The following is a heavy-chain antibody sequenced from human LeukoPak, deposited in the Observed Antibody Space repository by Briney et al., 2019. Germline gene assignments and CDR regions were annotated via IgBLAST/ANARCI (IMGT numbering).Heavy chain of an antibody. CDR1: GFTFSSYG. Sequence: PGGSLRLSCAASGFTFSSYGMSWVRQAPGKGLEWVAVISYDGSNKYYADSVKGRFTISRDNSKNTLYLQMNSLRAEDTAVYYCARGHDYGEYYFDYWGQGTLVTVSS. CDR2: ISYDGSNK. D-gene: IGHD4-17*01. CDR3: ARGHDYGEYYFDY. V-gene: IGHV3-30*03. J-gene: IGHJ4*02.